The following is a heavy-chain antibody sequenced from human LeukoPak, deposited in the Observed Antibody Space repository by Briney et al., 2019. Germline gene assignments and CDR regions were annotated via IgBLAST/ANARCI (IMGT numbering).Heavy chain of an antibody. Sequence: PSETLSLTCAVYGGSFSGYYWSWIRQPSGKGLEWIGEIDHSGSTNYNPSLKSRVTISVDTSKNQFSLKLCSVTAADTAVYYCARGRTGVRGVMYSIQLPYYFVYWGQGTLVTVSS. D-gene: IGHD3-10*01. J-gene: IGHJ4*02. CDR2: IDHSGST. CDR3: ARGRTGVRGVMYSIQLPYYFVY. V-gene: IGHV4-34*01. CDR1: GGSFSGYY.